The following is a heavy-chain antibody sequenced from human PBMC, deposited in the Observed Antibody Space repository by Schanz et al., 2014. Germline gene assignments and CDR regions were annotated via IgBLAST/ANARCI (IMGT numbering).Heavy chain of an antibody. J-gene: IGHJ4*02. Sequence: EVQLLESGGGLVQPGGSLRLSCAASGFTFRGYAMSWVRQAPGRGLEWVSIISGSGGNTYYADAVRGRFTISRDNSKTAVDLKINRLQAEETAVYYCTADLWCGAVWSVWWGQGTLVTVSS. CDR3: TADLWCGAVWSVW. CDR1: GFTFRGYA. CDR2: ISGSGGNT. V-gene: IGHV3-23*01. D-gene: IGHD3-10*01.